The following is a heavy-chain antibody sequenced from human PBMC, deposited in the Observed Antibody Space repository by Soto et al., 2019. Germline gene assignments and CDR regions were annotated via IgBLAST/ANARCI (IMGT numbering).Heavy chain of an antibody. CDR3: GRGSGPRGRPY. V-gene: IGHV3-74*01. CDR2: INGDGSTT. D-gene: IGHD1-26*01. Sequence: SLKLCCAKSGIIWSKYWMHWVRQAPGKGLVWVARINGDGSTTTYVGSAKGRFTISRDNAKNTVYLQMNSLRVEDTAVYFCGRGSGPRGRPYWGQGILVTVSS. J-gene: IGHJ4*02. CDR1: GIIWSKYW.